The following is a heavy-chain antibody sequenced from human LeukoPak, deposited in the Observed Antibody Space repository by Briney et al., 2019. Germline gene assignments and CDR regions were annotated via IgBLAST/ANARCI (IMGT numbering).Heavy chain of an antibody. J-gene: IGHJ4*02. Sequence: SVKVSCKASGGTFSNYAISWVRQAPGQGLEWMGGIIPIFGTANYAQKFRGRVTITADKSTRTAYMELSSLRSEDTAVYYCARAKYYYDSSGYPFDYWGQGTLVTVSS. CDR2: IIPIFGTA. CDR3: ARAKYYYDSSGYPFDY. CDR1: GGTFSNYA. D-gene: IGHD3-22*01. V-gene: IGHV1-69*06.